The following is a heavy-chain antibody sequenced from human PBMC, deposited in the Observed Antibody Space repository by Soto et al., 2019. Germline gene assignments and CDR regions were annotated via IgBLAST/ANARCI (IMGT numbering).Heavy chain of an antibody. Sequence: PGESLKISWRASGYRFTSYLLSWVRQMPGKGPEWMGRIDPTDSYANYNPSFQGHVTFSVDRSINTAYLQWSRLKAPDTAVYYLARLDGRPGTNGQFDYWGRGTPVTVS. V-gene: IGHV5-10-1*01. D-gene: IGHD6-19*01. CDR2: IDPTDSYA. CDR1: GYRFTSYL. J-gene: IGHJ4*02. CDR3: ARLDGRPGTNGQFDY.